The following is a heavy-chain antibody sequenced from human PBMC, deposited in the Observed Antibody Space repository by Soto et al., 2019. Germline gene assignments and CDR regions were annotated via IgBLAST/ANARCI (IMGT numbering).Heavy chain of an antibody. CDR2: IIPIFGTA. CDR3: ARDLIEYYDFWSGQTPVYYYYGMDV. CDR1: GGTFSSYA. D-gene: IGHD3-3*01. J-gene: IGHJ6*02. V-gene: IGHV1-69*13. Sequence: GASVKVSCKASGGTFSSYAISWVRQAPGQGLEWMGGIIPIFGTANYAQKFQGRVTITADESTSTAYMELSSLRSEATAVYYCARDLIEYYDFWSGQTPVYYYYGMDVWGQGTTVTVSS.